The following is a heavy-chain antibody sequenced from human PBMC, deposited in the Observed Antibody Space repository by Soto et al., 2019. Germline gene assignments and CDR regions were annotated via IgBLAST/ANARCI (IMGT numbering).Heavy chain of an antibody. J-gene: IGHJ4*02. CDR3: ARVTRLDTSMVVDY. Sequence: ASAEVSRKDWCYILRRYGMNWVRQAVGQGLEWMGWTRAYSADANYAQKFQGRVSMTTDTSTSTAYLELRSLKSDDTAVYFCARVTRLDTSMVVDYWGQGTPVTVSS. CDR2: TRAYSADA. V-gene: IGHV1-18*01. D-gene: IGHD5-18*01. CDR1: CYILRRYG.